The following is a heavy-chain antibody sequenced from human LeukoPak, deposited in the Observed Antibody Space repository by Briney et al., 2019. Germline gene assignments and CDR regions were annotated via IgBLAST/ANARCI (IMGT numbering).Heavy chain of an antibody. Sequence: GRSLRLSCEASGFTFSSYGMHWVRQAPGKGLEWVAVIWYDGSNKYYADSVKGRFTISRDNSKNTLYLQMNSLRAEDTAVYYCARDRGCSGGSCYSNYYYYGMDVWGKGTTVTVSS. CDR1: GFTFSSYG. CDR2: IWYDGSNK. D-gene: IGHD2-15*01. V-gene: IGHV3-33*01. J-gene: IGHJ6*04. CDR3: ARDRGCSGGSCYSNYYYYGMDV.